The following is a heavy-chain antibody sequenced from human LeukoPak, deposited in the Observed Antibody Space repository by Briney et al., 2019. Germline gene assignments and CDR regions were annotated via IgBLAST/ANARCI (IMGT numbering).Heavy chain of an antibody. D-gene: IGHD2-8*01. CDR2: ISGSGAGT. Sequence: GGSLRLSCAASGFTFSGYAMNWVRQAPGKGLEWVSGISGSGAGTYYADSVKGRFTISRDNSKNTLYLQMDSLRADDTAVYYCAKMVREFYTISYYFDYWGQGTLVTVSS. J-gene: IGHJ4*02. CDR1: GFTFSGYA. V-gene: IGHV3-23*01. CDR3: AKMVREFYTISYYFDY.